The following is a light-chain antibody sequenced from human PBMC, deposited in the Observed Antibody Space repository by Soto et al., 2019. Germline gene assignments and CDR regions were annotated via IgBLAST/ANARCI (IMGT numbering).Light chain of an antibody. CDR2: LGS. V-gene: IGKV2-28*01. Sequence: DLVMTQSPLSLPVTPGEPASISCRSSQSLLHSNGYNYLDWYLQKPGQSPQLLIDLGSNRASGVPDRFGGSGSGTDFTLKISRVEAEDVGVYYCMQALQTPITFGQGTRLEIK. CDR1: QSLLHSNGYNY. CDR3: MQALQTPIT. J-gene: IGKJ5*01.